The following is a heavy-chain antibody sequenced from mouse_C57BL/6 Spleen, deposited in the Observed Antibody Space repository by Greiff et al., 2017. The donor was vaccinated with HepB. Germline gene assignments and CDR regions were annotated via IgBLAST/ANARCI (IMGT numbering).Heavy chain of an antibody. CDR1: GYTFTDYY. J-gene: IGHJ4*01. Sequence: VQLQQSGPELVKPGASVKISCKASGYTFTDYYMNWVKQSHGKSLEWIGDINPHNGGTSYNQKFKGKATFTVDKSSSTAYMELRSLTSEDSAVYYCARDYYGSRGYAMDYWGQGTSVTVSS. V-gene: IGHV1-26*01. CDR3: ARDYYGSRGYAMDY. CDR2: INPHNGGT. D-gene: IGHD1-1*01.